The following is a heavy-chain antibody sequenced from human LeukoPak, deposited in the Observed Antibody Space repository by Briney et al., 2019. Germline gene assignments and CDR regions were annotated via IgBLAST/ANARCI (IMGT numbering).Heavy chain of an antibody. CDR3: ARDPSNYGYYYYGMDV. Sequence: GGSLRLSCAASGFTFSDYYMSWIRQAPGKGLEWVSYISGSGSTIYYADSVKGRFTISRDNAKNSLYLQMNSLGAEDTAVYYCARDPSNYGYYYYGMDVWGQGTTVTVSS. V-gene: IGHV3-11*01. CDR2: ISGSGSTI. D-gene: IGHD4-11*01. J-gene: IGHJ6*02. CDR1: GFTFSDYY.